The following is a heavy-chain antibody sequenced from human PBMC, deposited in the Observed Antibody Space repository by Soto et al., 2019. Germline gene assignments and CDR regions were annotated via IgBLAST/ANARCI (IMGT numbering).Heavy chain of an antibody. V-gene: IGHV3-23*01. Sequence: EVQLLDPGGDMAQPGGSLRLSCTASGFSFSSFGMAWVRQAPGKGLEWVSAISGSGDSSYYADSVKDRFTISRDNPTNTLYLQMNNLRAEDTAVYYCAKMGIGMFSHKHHFDHWGQGTQVTVSS. CDR1: GFSFSSFG. CDR3: AKMGIGMFSHKHHFDH. J-gene: IGHJ4*02. D-gene: IGHD2-2*03. CDR2: ISGSGDSS.